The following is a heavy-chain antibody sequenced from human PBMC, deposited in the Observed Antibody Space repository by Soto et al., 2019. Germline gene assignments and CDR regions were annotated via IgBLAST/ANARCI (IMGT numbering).Heavy chain of an antibody. CDR2: IYYSGST. CDR3: ARVRLLWFGELTDYYYYGMDV. CDR1: GGSISSGDYY. D-gene: IGHD3-10*01. V-gene: IGHV4-30-4*01. Sequence: SETLSLTCTVSGGSISSGDYYWSWIRQPPGKGLEWIGYIYYSGSTYYNPSLKSRVTISVDTSKNQFSLKLSSVTAADTAVYYCARVRLLWFGELTDYYYYGMDVWGQGATVTVSS. J-gene: IGHJ6*02.